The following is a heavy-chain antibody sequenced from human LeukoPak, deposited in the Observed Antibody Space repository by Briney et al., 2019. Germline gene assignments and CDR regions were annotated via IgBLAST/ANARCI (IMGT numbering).Heavy chain of an antibody. CDR3: ARDYGDSGYDLVKDY. CDR1: GFTFRNYG. D-gene: IGHD5-12*01. J-gene: IGHJ4*02. V-gene: IGHV3-7*05. Sequence: GGSLRLSCAASGFTFRNYGMQWVRQAPGKGLEWVANIKQDGSEKYYVDSVKGRFTISRDNAKNSLYLQMNSLRAEDTAVYYCARDYGDSGYDLVKDYWGQGTLVTVSS. CDR2: IKQDGSEK.